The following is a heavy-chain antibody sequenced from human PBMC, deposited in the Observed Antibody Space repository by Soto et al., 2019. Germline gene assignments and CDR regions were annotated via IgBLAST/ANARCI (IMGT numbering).Heavy chain of an antibody. CDR3: ARTFDYYGMDV. J-gene: IGHJ6*02. CDR2: IYHAGSV. CDR1: GYSISSGYY. Sequence: ETLSLTCAVSGYSISSGYYWTWIRQSPRQGLEWIGSIYHAGSVYYNPSLNGRVALSMDTSKNHFPLKLTSVTAADTAVYYCARTFDYYGMDVWGQGTTVTVSS. V-gene: IGHV4-38-2*01.